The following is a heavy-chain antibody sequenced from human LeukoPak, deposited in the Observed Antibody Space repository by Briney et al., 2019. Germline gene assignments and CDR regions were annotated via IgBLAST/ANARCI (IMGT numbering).Heavy chain of an antibody. D-gene: IGHD3-3*01. CDR3: ARAETRDNYDFWSGYYPQYYFDY. CDR1: GGSISSYY. CDR2: IYYSGST. V-gene: IGHV4-59*08. Sequence: KPSETLSLTCTVSGGSISSYYWSWIRQPPGKGLEWIGYIYYSGSTNYNPSLKSRVTISVDTSKNQFSLKLSSVTAADTAVYYCARAETRDNYDFWSGYYPQYYFDYWGQGTLVTVSS. J-gene: IGHJ4*02.